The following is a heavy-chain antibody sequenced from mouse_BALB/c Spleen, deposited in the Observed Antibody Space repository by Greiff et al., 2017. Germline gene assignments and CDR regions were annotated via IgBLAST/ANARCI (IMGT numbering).Heavy chain of an antibody. CDR3: ARGRGPYGYWYFDV. CDR1: GFTFSDYY. J-gene: IGHJ1*01. Sequence: EVKLVESGGGLVKPGGSLKLSCAASGFTFSDYYMYWVRQTPEKRLEWVATISDGGSYTYYPDSVKGRFTISRDNAKNNLYLQMSSLKSEDTAMYYCARGRGPYGYWYFDVWGAGTTVTVSS. D-gene: IGHD1-1*02. CDR2: ISDGGSYT. V-gene: IGHV5-4*02.